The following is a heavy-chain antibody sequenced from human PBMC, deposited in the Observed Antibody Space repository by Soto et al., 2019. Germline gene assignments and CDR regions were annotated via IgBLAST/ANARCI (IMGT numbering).Heavy chain of an antibody. CDR2: INHSGRV. CDR1: GGSFSGHS. D-gene: IGHD3-22*01. J-gene: IGHJ5*01. CDR3: STRAYDTNGYYRFDP. V-gene: IGHV4-34*01. Sequence: SETLSLTCAVYGGSFSGHSWTWIRQSPGKGLEWIGDINHSGRVNYSPSLKSRVTISLDTSKNQFSLTLSAVTAAVTAMYYCSTRAYDTNGYYRFDPWGQGTLGT.